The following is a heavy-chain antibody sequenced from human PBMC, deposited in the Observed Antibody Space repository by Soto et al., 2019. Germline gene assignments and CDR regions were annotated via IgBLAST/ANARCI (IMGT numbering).Heavy chain of an antibody. V-gene: IGHV3-23*01. CDR1: GFIFSSYT. CDR3: AKDDDHSNYPPWDYYGMDV. D-gene: IGHD4-4*01. Sequence: GGSLSLSCAASGFIFSSYTMTWVRRASGKGLEGGSGISGSGANTHYADSVKGRFTISRDNNKNTLFLQTNSLRADDTAVYYCAKDDDHSNYPPWDYYGMDVWGQGTRVTVSS. CDR2: ISGSGANT. J-gene: IGHJ6*02.